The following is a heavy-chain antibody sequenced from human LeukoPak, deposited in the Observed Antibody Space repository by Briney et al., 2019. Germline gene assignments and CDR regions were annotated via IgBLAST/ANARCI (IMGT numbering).Heavy chain of an antibody. CDR1: GFTFSSYA. Sequence: GGSLRLSCAASGFTFSSYAMHWVRQAPGKGLEWVSVISYDGSNKYYADSVKGRFTISRDNSKNTLYLQMNSLRAEDTAVYYRVRVKDGYNYLSAFVIWGEGRKVTVSS. D-gene: IGHD5-24*01. J-gene: IGHJ3*02. CDR2: ISYDGSNK. CDR3: VRVKDGYNYLSAFVI. V-gene: IGHV3-30*04.